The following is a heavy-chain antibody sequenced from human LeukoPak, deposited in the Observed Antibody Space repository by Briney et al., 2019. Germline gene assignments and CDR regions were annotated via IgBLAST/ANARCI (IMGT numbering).Heavy chain of an antibody. D-gene: IGHD6-19*01. CDR1: GFTLISYA. CDR2: ISGSGGST. V-gene: IGHV3-23*01. Sequence: GGSLRLSCAASGFTLISYAMSWVRQAPGKGLEWVSAISGSGGSTYYSDSVKGRFTISRDNSKNTLYLQMNSLRAEDTAVYYCAKDGGGSGWAFDYWGQGTLVTVSS. CDR3: AKDGGGSGWAFDY. J-gene: IGHJ4*02.